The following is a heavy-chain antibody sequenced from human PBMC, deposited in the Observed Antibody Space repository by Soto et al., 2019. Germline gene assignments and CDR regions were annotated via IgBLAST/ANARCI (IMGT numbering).Heavy chain of an antibody. CDR2: ISGSGGER. Sequence: GGSLRLSCAASGFTFRTYGMTWVRQAPGKGLEWVSGISGSGGERYYGDSREGRFSISRDNSENTLFLQMHSLRAEDTAIYYCPKDTLNDSGSFDYWGQGTLVTVSS. D-gene: IGHD6-19*01. CDR1: GFTFRTYG. CDR3: PKDTLNDSGSFDY. V-gene: IGHV3-23*01. J-gene: IGHJ4*02.